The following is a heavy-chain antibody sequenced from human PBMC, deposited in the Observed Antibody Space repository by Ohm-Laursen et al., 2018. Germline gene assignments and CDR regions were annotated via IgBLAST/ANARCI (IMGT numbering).Heavy chain of an antibody. V-gene: IGHV3-53*01. J-gene: IGHJ2*01. Sequence: SLRLSCAASGFTVSSNYMNWVRQAPGTGLEWVSVIYSGGSTYYPDSVKGRFTISRDNSKNTLYLQMNSLRAEDTAVYYCTSGYCSGGSCYSVYFDLWGRGTLVTVSS. CDR1: GFTVSSNY. CDR2: IYSGGST. D-gene: IGHD2-15*01. CDR3: TSGYCSGGSCYSVYFDL.